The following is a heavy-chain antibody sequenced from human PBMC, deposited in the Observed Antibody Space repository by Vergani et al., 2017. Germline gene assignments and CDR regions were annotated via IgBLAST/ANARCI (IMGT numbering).Heavy chain of an antibody. V-gene: IGHV4-61*10. CDR3: ARVSSSHRYYYYYMDV. CDR2: IYYSGST. Sequence: QVQLQESGPGLVKPSETLSLTCTVSGGSVSSGSYYWSWLRQPAGKGLEWIGYIYYSGSTNYNPSLKSRVTISVDTSKNRFSLKLSSVTAADTAVYYCARVSSSHRYYYYYMDVWGKGTTVTVSS. J-gene: IGHJ6*03. CDR1: GGSVSSGSYY. D-gene: IGHD6-6*01.